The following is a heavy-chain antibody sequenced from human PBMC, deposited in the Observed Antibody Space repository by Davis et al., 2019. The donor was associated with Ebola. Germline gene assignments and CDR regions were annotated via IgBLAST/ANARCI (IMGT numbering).Heavy chain of an antibody. J-gene: IGHJ4*02. Sequence: PGGSLRLSCAPTGFTFSSYWMSWVRQAPGKGLEWVASIHHDGSEKYYLESVKGRFTISRDNAKSTLYLQMNSLTAEDTAVYYCVRTTYGAPEYWGQGTLVTVSS. V-gene: IGHV3-7*01. CDR1: GFTFSSYW. CDR2: IHHDGSEK. CDR3: VRTTYGAPEY. D-gene: IGHD4-17*01.